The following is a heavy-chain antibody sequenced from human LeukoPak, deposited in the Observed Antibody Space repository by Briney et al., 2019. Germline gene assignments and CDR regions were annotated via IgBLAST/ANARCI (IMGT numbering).Heavy chain of an antibody. CDR1: GFTVSSYE. V-gene: IGHV3-48*01. J-gene: IGHJ6*03. CDR3: ARDRAWNYYYYYMDV. CDR2: ISSSSSTI. Sequence: GGSPRLSCAASGFTVSSYEMNWVRQAPGKGLEWVSYISSSSSTIYYADSVKGRFTISRDNAKNSLYLQMNSLRAEDTAVYYCARDRAWNYYYYYMDVWGKGTTVTVSS. D-gene: IGHD1-1*01.